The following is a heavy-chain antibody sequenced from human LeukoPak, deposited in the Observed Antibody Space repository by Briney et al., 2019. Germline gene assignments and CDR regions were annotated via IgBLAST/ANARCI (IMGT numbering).Heavy chain of an antibody. CDR3: ARVSRGAADNWFDP. D-gene: IGHD1-26*01. CDR1: GFTFSSYG. CDR2: IRYDGSNK. V-gene: IGHV3-30*02. Sequence: GGSLRLSCAASGFTFSSYGMHWVRQAPGKGLEWVAFIRYDGSNKYYADSVKGRFTISRDNSKNTLYLQMNSLRAEDTAVYYCARVSRGAADNWFDPWGQGTLVTVSS. J-gene: IGHJ5*02.